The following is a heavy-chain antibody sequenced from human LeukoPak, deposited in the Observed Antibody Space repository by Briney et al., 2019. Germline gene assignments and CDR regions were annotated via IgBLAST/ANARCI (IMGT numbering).Heavy chain of an antibody. V-gene: IGHV1-2*02. J-gene: IGHJ3*02. CDR1: GYTLTGYY. Sequence: ASVKVSCKASGYTLTGYYMHWVRQAPGQGLEWMGWINPNSGGTNYAQKFQGRVTMTRDTSISTAYMELSRLRSDDTAVYYCARDSGGKGAFDIWGQGTMVTVSS. D-gene: IGHD3-10*01. CDR2: INPNSGGT. CDR3: ARDSGGKGAFDI.